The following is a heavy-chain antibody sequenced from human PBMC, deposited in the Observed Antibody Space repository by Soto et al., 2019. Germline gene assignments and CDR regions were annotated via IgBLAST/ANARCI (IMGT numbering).Heavy chain of an antibody. CDR1: GFTFSSYD. V-gene: IGHV3-13*01. CDR2: TGTAGDT. Sequence: QPGGSLRLSCAASGFTFSSYDMHWVRQATGKGLEWVSATGTAGDTYYPGSVKGRFTISRENAKNSLYLQMNSLRAEDTAVYYCARMSIAAHDAFDIWGQGTMVTVSS. CDR3: ARMSIAAHDAFDI. D-gene: IGHD6-6*01. J-gene: IGHJ3*02.